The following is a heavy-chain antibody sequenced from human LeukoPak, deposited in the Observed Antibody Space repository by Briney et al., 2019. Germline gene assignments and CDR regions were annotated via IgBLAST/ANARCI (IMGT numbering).Heavy chain of an antibody. CDR2: INYSGTT. V-gene: IGHV4-39*02. CDR3: ASLAHSYYADPAGYYPFYYMDV. J-gene: IGHJ6*03. D-gene: IGHD3-22*01. CDR1: SGSITDSNYY. Sequence: PSETLSLTCTVSSGSITDSNYYWGWLRQPPGKGLERIGRINYSGTTYYRPSPKSPFTMSVHTSRNHFSLKVTAVTAADTAVYYCASLAHSYYADPAGYYPFYYMDVWGKGTTVTVSS.